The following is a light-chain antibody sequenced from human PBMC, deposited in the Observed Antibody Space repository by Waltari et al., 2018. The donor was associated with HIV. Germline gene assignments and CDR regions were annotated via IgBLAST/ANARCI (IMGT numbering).Light chain of an antibody. V-gene: IGKV1-9*01. CDR1: QGISSY. CDR3: QQLNSYPRST. J-gene: IGKJ5*01. CDR2: AAS. Sequence: IQLTPSPSFLSASVEDRVTITCRASQGISSYLAWYQQKPGKAPKLLIYAASTLQSGVPSRFSGSGSGTEFTLTISSLQPEDFATYYCQQLNSYPRSTFGQGTRLEIK.